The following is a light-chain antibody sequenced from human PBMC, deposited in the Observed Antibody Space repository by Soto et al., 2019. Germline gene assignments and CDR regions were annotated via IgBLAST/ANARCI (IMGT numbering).Light chain of an antibody. CDR2: DAS. V-gene: IGKV3D-15*01. Sequence: VMTQSPGTLSVSPGETATLSCGTSQSVSTNLAWYQQKPGQPPRLLIYDASTRATGIPARFRGSGSGTAFTLTISYLRPEDFALYFCQQYHDWVTFGGGTKVEI. CDR3: QQYHDWVT. J-gene: IGKJ4*01. CDR1: QSVSTN.